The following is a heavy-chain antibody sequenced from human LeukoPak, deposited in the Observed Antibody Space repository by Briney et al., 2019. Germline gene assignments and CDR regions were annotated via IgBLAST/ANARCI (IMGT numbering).Heavy chain of an antibody. CDR3: ARCFAAAGLYYFDY. CDR1: GGTFSSYA. V-gene: IGHV1-69*01. D-gene: IGHD6-13*01. CDR2: IIPIFGTA. J-gene: IGHJ4*02. Sequence: SVKVSCKASGGTFSSYAISWVRQAPGQGLEWMGGIIPIFGTANYAQKFQGRVTITADESTSTAYMEPSSLRSEDTAVYYCARCFAAAGLYYFDYWGQGTLVTVSS.